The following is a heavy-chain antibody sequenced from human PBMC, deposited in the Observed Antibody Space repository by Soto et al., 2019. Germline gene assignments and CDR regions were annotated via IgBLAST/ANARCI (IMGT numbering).Heavy chain of an antibody. V-gene: IGHV4-31*11. Sequence: QVQLQESGPGLVKPSQTLSLTCAVSGGSIGSGGFYWSWIRQYPGKGLEWIGYIYYSGRTHYNPSLRSRVTISPDTSKNQFSLKLSSVTAADTAVYYCARATALWDDILTQPSTGFAPWGQGTLVTVSS. D-gene: IGHD3-9*01. CDR1: GGSIGSGGFY. J-gene: IGHJ5*02. CDR2: IYYSGRT. CDR3: ARATALWDDILTQPSTGFAP.